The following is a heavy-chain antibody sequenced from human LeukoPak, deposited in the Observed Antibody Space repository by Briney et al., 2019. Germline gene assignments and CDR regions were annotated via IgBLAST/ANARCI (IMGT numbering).Heavy chain of an antibody. CDR3: AREAYDDFWSGSWRYYYYMDV. V-gene: IGHV3-7*01. Sequence: GGSLRLSCGASGFTFVNHGMSWVREVPGKGLEWVANIKQDGSEKYYVDSVKGRFIISRDNAKKSLYLQMNSLRAEDTAVYYCAREAYDDFWSGSWRYYYYMDVWGKGTTVTVSS. J-gene: IGHJ6*03. CDR1: GFTFVNHG. CDR2: IKQDGSEK. D-gene: IGHD3-3*01.